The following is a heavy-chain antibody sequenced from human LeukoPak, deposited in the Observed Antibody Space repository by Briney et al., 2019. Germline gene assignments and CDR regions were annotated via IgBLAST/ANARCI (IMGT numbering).Heavy chain of an antibody. D-gene: IGHD2-21*02. V-gene: IGHV1-69*04. CDR2: IIPILGIA. Sequence: ASVKVSCKASGGTFSSYAIRWVRPAPGQGLEWMGRIIPILGIANYAQKFQGRVTITADKSTSTAYMELSSLRSEDTAVYYCATYCGGDCYSYWGQGTLVTVSS. CDR3: ATYCGGDCYSY. J-gene: IGHJ4*02. CDR1: GGTFSSYA.